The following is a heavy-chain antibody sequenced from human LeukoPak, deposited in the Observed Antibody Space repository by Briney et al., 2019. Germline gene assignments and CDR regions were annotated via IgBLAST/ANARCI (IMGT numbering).Heavy chain of an antibody. CDR1: GFTFDDYA. Sequence: GGSLRLSCAASGFTFDDYAMHWVRQAPGKGREWVSLISWDGGSTHYADSVKGRFTISRDNSKNSLYLQMNSLRAEDTALYYCARGWSGYSYYYYMDVRGKGTTVTVSS. D-gene: IGHD3-3*01. CDR3: ARGWSGYSYYYYMDV. J-gene: IGHJ6*03. V-gene: IGHV3-43D*04. CDR2: ISWDGGST.